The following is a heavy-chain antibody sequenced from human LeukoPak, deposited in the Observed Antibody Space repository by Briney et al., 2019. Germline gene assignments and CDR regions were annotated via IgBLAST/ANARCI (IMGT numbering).Heavy chain of an antibody. Sequence: SETLSLTCTLSGGSISSSSYYCGWIRQPPGKGREWIGRVYYRGISYYRPSLKSRVTISVDTSKNQFSLKRGSVTAADSAVNYSARLRGPYCSITICYAQLRAFDYWGQGTLVTVSS. V-gene: IGHV4-39*01. CDR2: VYYRGIS. CDR3: ARLRGPYCSITICYAQLRAFDY. CDR1: GGSISSSSYY. J-gene: IGHJ4*02. D-gene: IGHD2-2*01.